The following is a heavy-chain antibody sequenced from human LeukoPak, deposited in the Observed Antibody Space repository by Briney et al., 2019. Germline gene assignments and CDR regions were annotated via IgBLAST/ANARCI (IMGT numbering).Heavy chain of an antibody. J-gene: IGHJ4*02. CDR2: IYSGGTT. CDR1: GFTFSSYA. D-gene: IGHD3-3*01. V-gene: IGHV3-53*01. Sequence: GGSLRLSCAASGFTFSSYAMHWVRQAPGKGLEWVSVIYSGGTTHYADSVKGRFTISRDNSKNTLYLQMNSLRAEDTAVYYCAAKYELTKVWGQGTLVTVSS. CDR3: AAKYELTKV.